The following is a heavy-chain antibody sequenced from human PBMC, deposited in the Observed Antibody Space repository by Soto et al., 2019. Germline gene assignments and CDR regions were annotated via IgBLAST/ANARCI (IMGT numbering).Heavy chain of an antibody. D-gene: IGHD3-22*01. Sequence: GESLKISCKGSGYSFTSYWIGWVRQMPGKGLEWMGIIYPGDSDTRYSPSFQGQVTISADKSISTAYLQWSSLKASDTAMYYCARGRNYDSIHYYGMDVWGQGTTVTVSS. J-gene: IGHJ6*02. CDR3: ARGRNYDSIHYYGMDV. CDR1: GYSFTSYW. CDR2: IYPGDSDT. V-gene: IGHV5-51*01.